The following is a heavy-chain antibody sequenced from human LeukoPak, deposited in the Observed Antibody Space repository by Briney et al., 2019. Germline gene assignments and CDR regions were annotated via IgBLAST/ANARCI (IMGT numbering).Heavy chain of an antibody. CDR3: ARDWHSSGLYYFDY. CDR2: INPNGGGT. Sequence: ASAKVSCKTSGYIFTGYYIHWLRQATGQGHEWMAWINPNGGGTGYSQKFQGRVTVTRDTSTTTVYMELNDLRSDDTALYYCARDWHSSGLYYFDYWGQGTLVTVSS. D-gene: IGHD6-19*01. CDR1: GYIFTGYY. V-gene: IGHV1-2*02. J-gene: IGHJ4*02.